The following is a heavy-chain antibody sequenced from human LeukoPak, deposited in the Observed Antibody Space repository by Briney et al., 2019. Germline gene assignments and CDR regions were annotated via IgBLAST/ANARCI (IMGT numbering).Heavy chain of an antibody. CDR2: IYYSGST. D-gene: IGHD5-24*01. J-gene: IGHJ4*02. Sequence: SETLSLTCTVSGGSISSSSYYRGWIRQPPGKGLEWIGSIYYSGSTYYNPSLKSRVTISVDTSKNQFSLKLNSMTAADTAVYYCARDGYNPIDYWGQGTLVTVSS. CDR3: ARDGYNPIDY. V-gene: IGHV4-39*07. CDR1: GGSISSSSYY.